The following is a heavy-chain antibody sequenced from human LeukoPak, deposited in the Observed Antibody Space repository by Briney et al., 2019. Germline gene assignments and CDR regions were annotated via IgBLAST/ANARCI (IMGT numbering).Heavy chain of an antibody. J-gene: IGHJ4*02. CDR3: AKDLSDRPYSYGYEVWPAFDY. V-gene: IGHV3-23*01. D-gene: IGHD5-18*01. Sequence: GGSLRLSCAAPGFTFSSYAMSWVRQAPGNGLEWVSAISGSGGSTYYADSVKGRFTISRDNSKNTLYLQMNSLRAEDTAVYYCAKDLSDRPYSYGYEVWPAFDYWGQGTLVTVSS. CDR1: GFTFSSYA. CDR2: ISGSGGST.